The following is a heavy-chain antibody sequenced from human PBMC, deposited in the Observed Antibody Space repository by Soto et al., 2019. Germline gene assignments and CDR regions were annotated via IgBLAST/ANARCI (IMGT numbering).Heavy chain of an antibody. D-gene: IGHD2-15*01. J-gene: IGHJ4*02. Sequence: ASVKVSCKASGYTFTSYYMHWVRQAPGQGLEWMGIINPSGGGTSYAQKFQGRVTISIDTSKNQFSLKLTSVTAADTAVYYCARRSRGRCYNYWGRGSLVTVSS. CDR3: ARRSRGRCYNY. CDR1: GYTFTSYY. V-gene: IGHV1-46*01. CDR2: INPSGGGT.